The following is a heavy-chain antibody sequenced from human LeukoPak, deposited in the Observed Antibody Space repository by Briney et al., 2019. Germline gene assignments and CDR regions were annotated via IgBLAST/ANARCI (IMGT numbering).Heavy chain of an antibody. V-gene: IGHV5-51*01. J-gene: IGHJ4*02. D-gene: IGHD5-18*01. CDR3: ARSNTASAEFDY. CDR2: NNLSDSNT. Sequence: GESLKISCKGSGYNFNTHWIGWVRQMPGKGLEWMGINNLSDSNTRYSPSFQGEVTISADKSISTAYLQWSSLKASDTAMYYCARSNTASAEFDYWGQGTLVTVSA. CDR1: GYNFNTHW.